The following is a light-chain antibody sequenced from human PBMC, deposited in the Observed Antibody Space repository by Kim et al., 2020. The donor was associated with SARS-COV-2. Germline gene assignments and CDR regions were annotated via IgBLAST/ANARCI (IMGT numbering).Light chain of an antibody. CDR3: SSYTSSSTLV. V-gene: IGLV2-14*03. Sequence: GQSITISCTGTSSDVGGYNYVSWYQQHPGKAPKLMIYDVSNLPSGVSNRFSGSKSGNTASLTISGLQAEDEADYYCSSYTSSSTLVFGGGTQLTVL. CDR2: DVS. J-gene: IGLJ2*01. CDR1: SSDVGGYNY.